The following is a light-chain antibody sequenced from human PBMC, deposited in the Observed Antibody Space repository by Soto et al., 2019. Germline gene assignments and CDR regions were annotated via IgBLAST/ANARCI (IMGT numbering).Light chain of an antibody. CDR3: QHYDSYSEA. CDR1: ESMSNC. J-gene: IGKJ1*01. Sequence: VQVTHSPSTLSATQEDRVTITCRASESMSNCLAWYQQKPGKAPKLLISGASSLQSGVPSRFSGSASGTEFTLTISSLQPDDIATYYCQHYDSYSEAFGQGTKVDI. V-gene: IGKV1-5*01. CDR2: GAS.